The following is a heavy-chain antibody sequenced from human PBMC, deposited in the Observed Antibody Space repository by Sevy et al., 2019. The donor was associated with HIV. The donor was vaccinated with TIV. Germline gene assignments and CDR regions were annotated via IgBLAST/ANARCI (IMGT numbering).Heavy chain of an antibody. CDR1: GFTFTYAW. Sequence: GGSLRLSCAASGFTFTYAWMTWVRQAPGKGLEWVGRIKSRADGGTTDYAAPVKGRFTISRDDSKNTLYLQMNSLRSEDTGVYYCSTDPIILLLVTDGKDVWGQGTTVIVSS. D-gene: IGHD2-8*01. CDR2: IKSRADGGTT. CDR3: STDPIILLLVTDGKDV. V-gene: IGHV3-15*01. J-gene: IGHJ6*02.